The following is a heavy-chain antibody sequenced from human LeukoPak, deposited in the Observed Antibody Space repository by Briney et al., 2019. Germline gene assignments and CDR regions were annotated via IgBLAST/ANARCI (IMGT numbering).Heavy chain of an antibody. V-gene: IGHV3-66*01. J-gene: IGHJ1*01. CDR1: GFTVSSNS. CDR2: IYSGGNT. CDR3: ARGSEYFQH. Sequence: GGSLRLSCADSGFTVSSNSMSWVRQAPGKGLEWVSIIYSGGNTFHADSVKARFSISRDESRDTVYLQMNSLRAEDTAVYYCARGSEYFQHWGRGTLVTVSS.